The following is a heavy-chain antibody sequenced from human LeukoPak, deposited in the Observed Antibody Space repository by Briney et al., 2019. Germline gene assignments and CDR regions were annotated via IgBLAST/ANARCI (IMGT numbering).Heavy chain of an antibody. Sequence: GGSLRLSCAASGFTFSSYAMHWVRQAPGKGLEWVSSISSSSYIYYADSVKGRFTISRDNAKNSLYLQMNSLRAEDTAVYYCARDGSSSSWYLGYYFDYWGQGTLVTVSS. CDR3: ARDGSSSSWYLGYYFDY. J-gene: IGHJ4*02. CDR1: GFTFSSYA. V-gene: IGHV3-21*01. CDR2: ISSSSYI. D-gene: IGHD6-13*01.